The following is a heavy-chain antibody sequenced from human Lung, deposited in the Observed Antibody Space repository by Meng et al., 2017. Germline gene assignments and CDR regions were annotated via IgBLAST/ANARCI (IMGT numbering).Heavy chain of an antibody. CDR1: GFTFSSYG. J-gene: IGHJ6*02. Sequence: GGSLRLSCAASGFTFSSYGMHWVRQAPGKGLEWAAVIWYDGSNKYYADSVKGRFTISRDNSKNTLYLQMNSLRAEDTAVYYCARGGHIVVVTAIQGGAMDVWGQGTTVTVSS. V-gene: IGHV3-33*01. D-gene: IGHD2-21*02. CDR3: ARGGHIVVVTAIQGGAMDV. CDR2: IWYDGSNK.